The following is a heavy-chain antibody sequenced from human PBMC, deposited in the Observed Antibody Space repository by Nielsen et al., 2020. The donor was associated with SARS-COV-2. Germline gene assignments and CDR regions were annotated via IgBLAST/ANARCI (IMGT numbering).Heavy chain of an antibody. CDR3: MRHVGYADWFDS. D-gene: IGHD5-12*01. CDR2: MFYSGTP. V-gene: IGHV4-39*01. J-gene: IGHJ5*01. CDR1: GGSISSDIYS. Sequence: SETLSLTCTVSGGSISSDIYSWSWVRQPPGKGLEWIGSMFYSGTPYYDNPSLKSRLTMSVDTSNNQFSLKLASVTAADTAVYYCMRHVGYADWFDSWGQGTLVTVSS.